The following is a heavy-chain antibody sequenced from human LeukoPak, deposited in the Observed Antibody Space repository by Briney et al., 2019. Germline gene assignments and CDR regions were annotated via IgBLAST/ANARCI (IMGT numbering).Heavy chain of an antibody. J-gene: IGHJ5*02. CDR1: GDSTSTYY. CDR3: AGFDDSGGNWLDP. CDR2: VHFTGTT. Sequence: MSSETLSLTCTVSGDSTSTYYWSWLRQSPGKVLELIGFVHFTGTTNYNPFLRSRVTISPDTSKNQFSLKLTSVTAADTAVYYCAGFDDSGGNWLDPWGQGTLVTVSS. V-gene: IGHV4-59*03. D-gene: IGHD4-23*01.